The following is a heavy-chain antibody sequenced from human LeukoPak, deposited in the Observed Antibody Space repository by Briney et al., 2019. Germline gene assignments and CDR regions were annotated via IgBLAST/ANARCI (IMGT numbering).Heavy chain of an antibody. CDR1: GFTFSSYG. V-gene: IGHV3-30*02. CDR3: AKDYWDYYDSSGSTFDY. D-gene: IGHD3-22*01. Sequence: PGGSLRLSCAASGFTFSSYGMHWVRQAPGKGLEWVAFIRYDGSNKYYADSVKGRFTISRDNPKNTLYLQMNSLRAEDTAVYYCAKDYWDYYDSSGSTFDYWGQGTLVTVSS. CDR2: IRYDGSNK. J-gene: IGHJ4*02.